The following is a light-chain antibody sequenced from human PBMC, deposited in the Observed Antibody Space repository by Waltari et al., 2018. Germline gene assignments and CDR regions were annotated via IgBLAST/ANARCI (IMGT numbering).Light chain of an antibody. CDR2: WAS. J-gene: IGKJ2*01. CDR1: QSVLYNSDNRNF. CDR3: HQYYSTPQT. V-gene: IGKV4-1*01. Sequence: DIVLTQSPDSLAGSLGERATINCKSSQSVLYNSDNRNFLAWYQQKPGHPPKLLIYWASTRESGVPDRFSGSGSATDFTLTISSLQAEDVAVYYCHQYYSTPQTFGQGTKLEIK.